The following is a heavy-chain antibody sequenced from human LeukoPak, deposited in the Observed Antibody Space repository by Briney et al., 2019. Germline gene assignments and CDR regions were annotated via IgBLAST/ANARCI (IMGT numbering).Heavy chain of an antibody. CDR2: IKQDGSEK. D-gene: IGHD1-7*01. J-gene: IGHJ4*02. CDR1: GFTFSSYW. CDR3: ALLGGTGTTNFDY. V-gene: IGHV3-7*01. Sequence: GGSLRLSCSASGFTFSSYWMSWVRQAPGKGLEWVANIKQDGSEKYYVDSVKGRFTISRDNSKNTLYLQMNSLRAEDTAVYYCALLGGTGTTNFDYWGQGTLVTVSS.